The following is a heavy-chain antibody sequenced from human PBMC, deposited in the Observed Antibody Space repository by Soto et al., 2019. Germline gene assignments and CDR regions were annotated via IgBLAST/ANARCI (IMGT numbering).Heavy chain of an antibody. D-gene: IGHD3-22*01. V-gene: IGHV3-30-3*02. CDR2: ISYDGSNK. Sequence: PGGSLRLSCAASGFTFSSYAMHWVRPAPGKGLEWVAVISYDGSNKYYADSVKGRFTISRDNSKNTLYLQMNSLRAEDTAAYYCAKSSREWLLLIASHWGQGTLVTVSS. CDR1: GFTFSSYA. J-gene: IGHJ4*02. CDR3: AKSSREWLLLIASH.